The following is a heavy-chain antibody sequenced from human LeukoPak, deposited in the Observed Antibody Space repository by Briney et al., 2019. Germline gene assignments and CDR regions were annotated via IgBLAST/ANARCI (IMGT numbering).Heavy chain of an antibody. Sequence: GGSLRLSCEASGFSFSNYAMTWVRQAPGKGLEWVSDISGSGGSTYYADSVKGRFTISRDNSKNTLYLQMNSLRDEDTAVYYCARAEAYSSGWHHVYWGHGTLVTVSS. CDR1: GFSFSNYA. J-gene: IGHJ4*01. CDR2: ISGSGGST. V-gene: IGHV3-23*01. D-gene: IGHD6-25*01. CDR3: ARAEAYSSGWHHVY.